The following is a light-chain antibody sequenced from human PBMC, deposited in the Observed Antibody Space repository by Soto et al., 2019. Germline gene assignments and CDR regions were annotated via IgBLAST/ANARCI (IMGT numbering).Light chain of an antibody. CDR1: QSIGNW. CDR2: DAS. V-gene: IGKV1-5*01. CDR3: QQFHSFPIT. J-gene: IGKJ5*01. Sequence: IRMTQSPSTPSASVGDRVTLTCRASQSIGNWLAWYQQKPGRAPKFLMFDASSLESGVPSRFSGSGSGTDFTLTINSLQPEDYATYYCQQFHSFPITFGQGTRLEI.